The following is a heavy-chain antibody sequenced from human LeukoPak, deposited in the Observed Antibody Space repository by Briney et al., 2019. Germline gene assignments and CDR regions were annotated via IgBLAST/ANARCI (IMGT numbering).Heavy chain of an antibody. CDR2: IYYSGST. CDR3: ARGDRVSSGWFYIRY. CDR1: GGSISSSSYY. J-gene: IGHJ4*02. Sequence: SETLSLTCTVSGGSISSSSYYWGWIRQPPGKGLEWIGSIYYSGSTYYNPSLKSRVTISVDTSKNQFSLKLSSVTAADTAVYYCARGDRVSSGWFYIRYWGQGTLVTVSS. V-gene: IGHV4-39*07. D-gene: IGHD6-19*01.